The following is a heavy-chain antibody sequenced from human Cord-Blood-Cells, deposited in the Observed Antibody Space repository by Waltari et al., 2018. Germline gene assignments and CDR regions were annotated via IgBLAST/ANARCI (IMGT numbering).Heavy chain of an antibody. D-gene: IGHD3-10*01. CDR1: GLTFSRSG. J-gene: IGHJ4*02. Sequence: QVQLVESGGGVVQPGRSLRLSCAASGLTFSRSGLPWVRQAPGKGQEWVAVISYDGSNKYYADSVKGRFNISRDNSKNTLYLQMNSLRAEDTAVYYCAKDTAYYGSGSYYDYWGQGTLVTVSS. CDR3: AKDTAYYGSGSYYDY. CDR2: ISYDGSNK. V-gene: IGHV3-30*18.